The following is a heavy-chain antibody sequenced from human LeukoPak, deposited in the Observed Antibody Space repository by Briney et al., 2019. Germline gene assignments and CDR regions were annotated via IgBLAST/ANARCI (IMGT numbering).Heavy chain of an antibody. CDR3: ARSSWIQLLLFDY. V-gene: IGHV4-59*01. CDR2: IYYSGST. Sequence: PSETLSLTCTVSGGSTSSYYWSWIRQPPGKGLEWIGYIYYSGSTNYNPSLKSRVTISVDTSKNQFSLKLSSVTAADTAVYYCARSSWIQLLLFDYWGQGTLVTVSS. D-gene: IGHD5-18*01. J-gene: IGHJ4*02. CDR1: GGSTSSYY.